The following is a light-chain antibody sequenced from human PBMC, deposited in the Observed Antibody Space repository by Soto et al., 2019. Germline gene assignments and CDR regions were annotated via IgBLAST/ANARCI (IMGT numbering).Light chain of an antibody. CDR1: QSVIANL. CDR2: SVS. CDR3: QQFAYVPYT. J-gene: IGKJ2*01. Sequence: EIVLTQSPGVLSLSPGQRATLSCRASQSVIANLLAWYQQRPGLPPRLLIYSVSTRAPGVPDRFSGSGSGTDFTLTISRLEPEDFAVYHCQQFAYVPYTFGRGTKLEIK. V-gene: IGKV3-20*01.